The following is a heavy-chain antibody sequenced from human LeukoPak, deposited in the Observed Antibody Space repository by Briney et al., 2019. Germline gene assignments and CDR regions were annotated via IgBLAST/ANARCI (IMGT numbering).Heavy chain of an antibody. D-gene: IGHD5-12*01. V-gene: IGHV3-72*01. J-gene: IGHJ4*02. CDR2: IKHKAHSYTT. CDR3: ARGPRFPDYFIAY. CDR1: GFTFSDHY. Sequence: PGGSLRLSCAASGFTFSDHYMDWVRQAPGKGLEWVGRIKHKAHSYTTEYAASVKGRFTISRDDSKSSLYLQMNSLRAEDTAVYYCARGPRFPDYFIAYWGQGTLVTVSS.